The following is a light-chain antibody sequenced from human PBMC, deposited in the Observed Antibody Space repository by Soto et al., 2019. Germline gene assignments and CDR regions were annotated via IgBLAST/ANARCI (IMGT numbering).Light chain of an antibody. CDR3: QQYGSSTIT. J-gene: IGKJ5*01. CDR2: GAS. Sequence: PAGRATLSCKSSQSVTNNYLAWYQQKPGQAPRLLIYGASSRATGIPDRFSGSGSGTDFTLTISRLEPEDFAVYYCQQYGSSTITFGQGTRLEIK. V-gene: IGKV3-20*01. CDR1: QSVTNNY.